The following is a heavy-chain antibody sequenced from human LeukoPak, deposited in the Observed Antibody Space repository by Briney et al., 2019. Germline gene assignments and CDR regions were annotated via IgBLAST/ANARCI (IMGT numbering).Heavy chain of an antibody. J-gene: IGHJ4*02. CDR1: GGTFSSYA. D-gene: IGHD3-22*01. CDR3: ARTYYDSSGYYPYFDY. Sequence: GASVKVSCKASGGTFSSYAISWVRQAPGQGLEWMGRIIPILGIANYAQKFQGRVTITADKSTSTAYMELSSLRSEDTAVYYCARTYYDSSGYYPYFDYWGQGTLVTVSS. V-gene: IGHV1-69*04. CDR2: IIPILGIA.